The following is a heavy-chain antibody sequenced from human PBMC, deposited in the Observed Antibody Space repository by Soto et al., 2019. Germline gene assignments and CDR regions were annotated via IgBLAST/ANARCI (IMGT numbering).Heavy chain of an antibody. J-gene: IGHJ6*02. Sequence: ASVKVSCKASGYTFTGYYMHWVRQAPGQGLEWMGWINPNSGRTNYAQKLQGRVTMTRDTSISTAYMEPSRLRSDDTAVYYCARTRYYDFWSGSRSLLSMDVWGQGTTVTVSS. D-gene: IGHD3-3*01. CDR2: INPNSGRT. CDR3: ARTRYYDFWSGSRSLLSMDV. CDR1: GYTFTGYY. V-gene: IGHV1-2*02.